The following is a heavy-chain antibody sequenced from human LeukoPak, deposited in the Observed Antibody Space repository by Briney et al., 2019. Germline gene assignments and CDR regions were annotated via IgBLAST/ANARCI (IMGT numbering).Heavy chain of an antibody. Sequence: ASVKVSCKASGYTFTRYDINWVRQATGQGLEWMGWMNPNSGNTGYAQKFQGRVTMTRNTSISTAYMELSSLRSEDTAVYYCARAYYVWRSYPVWGQGTLVTVSS. CDR3: ARAYYVWRSYPV. V-gene: IGHV1-8*01. J-gene: IGHJ4*02. CDR1: GYTFTRYD. D-gene: IGHD3-16*02. CDR2: MNPNSGNT.